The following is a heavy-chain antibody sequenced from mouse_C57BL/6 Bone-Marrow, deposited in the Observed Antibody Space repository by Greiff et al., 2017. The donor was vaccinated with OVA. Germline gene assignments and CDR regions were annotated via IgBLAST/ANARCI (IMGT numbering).Heavy chain of an antibody. V-gene: IGHV5-9-1*02. D-gene: IGHD2-1*01. J-gene: IGHJ2*01. Sequence: DVMLVESGEGLVKPGGSLKLSCAASGFTFSSYAMSWVRQTPEKRLEWVAYISSGGDYIYYADTVKGRFTISRDNARNTLYLQMSSLKSEDTAMYYCTREDGNQYYFDYWGQGTTLTVSS. CDR2: ISSGGDYI. CDR1: GFTFSSYA. CDR3: TREDGNQYYFDY.